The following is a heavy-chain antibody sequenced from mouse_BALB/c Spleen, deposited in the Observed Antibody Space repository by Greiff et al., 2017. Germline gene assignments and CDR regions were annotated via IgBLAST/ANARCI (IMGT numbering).Heavy chain of an antibody. J-gene: IGHJ3*01. CDR3: ARNLMITTPWFAY. Sequence: VMLVESGPGLVQPSQSLSITCTVSGFSLTSYGVHWVRQSPGKGLEWLGVIWSGGSTDYNAAFISRLSISKDNSKSQVFFKMNSLQADDTAIYYCARNLMITTPWFAYWGQGTLVTVSA. D-gene: IGHD2-4*01. V-gene: IGHV2-4-1*01. CDR2: IWSGGST. CDR1: GFSLTSYG.